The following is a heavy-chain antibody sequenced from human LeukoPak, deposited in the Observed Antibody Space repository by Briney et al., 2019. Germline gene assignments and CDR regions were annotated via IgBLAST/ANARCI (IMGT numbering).Heavy chain of an antibody. CDR3: ASSEREKAYYGDFY. D-gene: IGHD4-17*01. CDR2: IYSGGST. CDR1: GFTVSSNY. V-gene: IGHV3-66*01. J-gene: IGHJ4*02. Sequence: PGGSLRLSCAASGFTVSSNYMSWDRQAPGKGLEWVSVIYSGGSTYYADSVKGRFTISRDNSKNTLYLQMNSLRAEDTAVYYCASSEREKAYYGDFYWGQGTLVTVSS.